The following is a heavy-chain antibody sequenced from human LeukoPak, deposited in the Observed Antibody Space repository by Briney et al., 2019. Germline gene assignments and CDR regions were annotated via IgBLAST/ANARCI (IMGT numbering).Heavy chain of an antibody. V-gene: IGHV1-69*06. D-gene: IGHD3-22*01. CDR3: ARRGPYYYDSSGYYY. Sequence: GSSVKVSCKASGGTFSSYAISWVRQAPGQGLEWMGGIIPIFGTANYAQKFQGRVTITADKSTSTAYMELRSLRSDDTAVYYCARRGPYYYDSSGYYYWGQGTLVTVSS. J-gene: IGHJ4*02. CDR1: GGTFSSYA. CDR2: IIPIFGTA.